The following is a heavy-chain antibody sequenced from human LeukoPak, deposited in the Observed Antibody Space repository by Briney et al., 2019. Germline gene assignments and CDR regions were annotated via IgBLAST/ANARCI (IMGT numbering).Heavy chain of an antibody. V-gene: IGHV4-31*03. CDR2: IYYSGST. D-gene: IGHD4-17*01. J-gene: IGHJ4*02. CDR3: ARLGSYGVDY. Sequence: PSETLSLTCTVSGGSISSGGYYWSWIRQHLGKGLEWIGYIYYSGSTYYNPSLKSRVTISVDTSKNQFSLKLSSVTAADTAVYYCARLGSYGVDYWGQGTLVTVSS. CDR1: GGSISSGGYY.